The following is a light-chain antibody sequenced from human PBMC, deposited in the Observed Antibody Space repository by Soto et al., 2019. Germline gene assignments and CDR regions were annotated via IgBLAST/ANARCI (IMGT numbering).Light chain of an antibody. CDR3: QQYNSYST. CDR2: AAS. Sequence: AIRMTQSPSSLSASTGDRVPITCRASQGISSYLAWYQQKPGKAPKLLIYAASTLQSGVPSRFSGSGSGTEFTLTISSLQPDDFATYYCQQYNSYSTFGQGTRLEIK. J-gene: IGKJ5*01. V-gene: IGKV1-8*01. CDR1: QGISSY.